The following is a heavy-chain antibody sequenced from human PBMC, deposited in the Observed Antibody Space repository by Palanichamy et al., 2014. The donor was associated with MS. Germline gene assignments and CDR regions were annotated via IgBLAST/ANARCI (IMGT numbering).Heavy chain of an antibody. CDR1: GGSIGMYY. D-gene: IGHD3-10*01. Sequence: VQLQESGPGLVKPSETLSLTCTVSGGSIGMYYWSWIRQPPGKGLDWIGYIYYTGSTNYNPSFKSRVALSVDTSKNQFPLKLTSVTAADTAVYYCARVPVERTWSRGGFDYWGQGALVTVSS. V-gene: IGHV4-59*01. CDR3: ARVPVERTWSRGGFDY. J-gene: IGHJ4*02. CDR2: IYYTGST.